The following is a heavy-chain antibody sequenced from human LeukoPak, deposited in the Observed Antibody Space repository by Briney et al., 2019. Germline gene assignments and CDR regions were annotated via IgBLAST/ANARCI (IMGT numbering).Heavy chain of an antibody. Sequence: PETPSLTPTVSGGSPSINTSYCGSVRQPPGKGLEWLGCINFSGSTSYINYRGSTFYNPSLKSRVTISVDPSKNEFSLQLSSVIAADPAIYYCGRNDSGGSDAFDIWGQGTMVTVSS. CDR3: GRNDSGGSDAFDI. CDR1: GGSPSINTSY. D-gene: IGHD3-22*01. V-gene: IGHV4-39*01. J-gene: IGHJ3*02. CDR2: INFSGSTSYINYRGST.